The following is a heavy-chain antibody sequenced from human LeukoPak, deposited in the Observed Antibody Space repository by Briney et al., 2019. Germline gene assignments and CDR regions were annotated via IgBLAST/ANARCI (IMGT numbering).Heavy chain of an antibody. CDR2: ISYDGSNK. Sequence: GSLRLSCAASGFTFSSYAMHWVRQAPGKGLEWVAVISYDGSNKYYADSVKGRFTISRDNSKNTLYLQMNSLRAEDTAVYYCARAKDPLDAFDIWGQGTMVTVSS. V-gene: IGHV3-30-3*01. CDR3: ARAKDPLDAFDI. J-gene: IGHJ3*02. CDR1: GFTFSSYA.